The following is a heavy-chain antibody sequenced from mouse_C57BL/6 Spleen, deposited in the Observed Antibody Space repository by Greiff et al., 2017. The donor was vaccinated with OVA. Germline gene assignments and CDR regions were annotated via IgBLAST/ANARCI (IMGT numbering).Heavy chain of an antibody. Sequence: VQLQQSGPGLVKPSQSLSLTCSVTGYSITSGYYWNWIRQFPGNKLEWMGYISYDGSNNYNPSLKNRISITRDTSKNQFFLKLNSVTTEDTATYYCARDALLYDYDFDYWGQGTTLTVSS. CDR3: ARDALLYDYDFDY. J-gene: IGHJ2*01. D-gene: IGHD2-4*01. CDR1: GYSITSGYY. V-gene: IGHV3-6*01. CDR2: ISYDGSN.